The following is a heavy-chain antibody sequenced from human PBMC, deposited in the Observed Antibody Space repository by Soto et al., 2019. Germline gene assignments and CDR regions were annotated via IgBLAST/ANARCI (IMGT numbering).Heavy chain of an antibody. J-gene: IGHJ4*02. CDR1: GGSVSSQY. Sequence: ASETLSLTCTVSGGSVSSQYWSWIRQPAGKGLEWIGRIYNGGIPLIHPSLESRINMSLDATKNSYSLRLTSVPAADTAVYYCARAPVGMDSINFFDHWGQGILVTVSS. CDR2: IYNGGIP. D-gene: IGHD2-8*01. V-gene: IGHV4-4*07. CDR3: ARAPVGMDSINFFDH.